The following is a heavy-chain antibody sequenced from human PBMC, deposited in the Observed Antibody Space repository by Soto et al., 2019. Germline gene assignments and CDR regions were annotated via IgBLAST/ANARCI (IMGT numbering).Heavy chain of an antibody. CDR3: ARGPYYDLIWNYYYMDV. CDR1: GGSISGHY. J-gene: IGHJ6*03. V-gene: IGHV4-59*08. Sequence: QVQLQESGPGLVKPSETLSLSCSVSGGSISGHYWSWVRQTPGKGLEWIGYMYYSGSTNYNPSLKSRVTMSVDTSKNQFALRLTSVTAADTAVYYCARGPYYDLIWNYYYMDVWGKGTTVTVSS. CDR2: MYYSGST. D-gene: IGHD3-16*01.